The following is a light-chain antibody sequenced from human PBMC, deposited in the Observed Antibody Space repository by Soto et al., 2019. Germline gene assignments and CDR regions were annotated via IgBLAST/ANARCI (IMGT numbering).Light chain of an antibody. CDR2: KAS. CDR3: QQYDRYSWT. V-gene: IGKV1-5*03. CDR1: QSISRW. J-gene: IGKJ1*01. Sequence: DVQMTQSPSTLSASVGDRVTITCRASQSISRWLARFQQKPGKAPKLLIYKASNLEDGVPTRFSGSGSGTEFTLTISSLQPDDFATYYCQQYDRYSWTFGQGTKVEIK.